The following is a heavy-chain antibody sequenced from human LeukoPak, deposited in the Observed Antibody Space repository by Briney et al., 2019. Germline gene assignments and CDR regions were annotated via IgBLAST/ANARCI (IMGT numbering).Heavy chain of an antibody. CDR1: GFTFSSYG. CDR3: ARDIMGTLRNYYYYYMDV. Sequence: QPGGSLRLSCAASGFTFSSYGMNWVRQAPGKGLEWVSGISGSGGSPYYADSVKGRFTISRDNAKNSLYLQMNSLRAEDTAVYYCARDIMGTLRNYYYYYMDVWGKGTTVTVSS. CDR2: ISGSGGSP. D-gene: IGHD3-16*01. J-gene: IGHJ6*03. V-gene: IGHV3-23*01.